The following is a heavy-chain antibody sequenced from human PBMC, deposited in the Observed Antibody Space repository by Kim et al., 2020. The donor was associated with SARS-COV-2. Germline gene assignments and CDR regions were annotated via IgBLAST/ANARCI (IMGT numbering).Heavy chain of an antibody. CDR3: ARGSGYDFYYYYYGMDV. V-gene: IGHV4-59*01. CDR1: GGSISSYY. Sequence: SETLSLTCTVSGGSISSYYWSWIRQPPGKGLEWIGYIYYSGSTSYNPSLESRVTISVDTSKNHFSLNLSSVTAADTAVYFCARGSGYDFYYYYYGMDVWG. D-gene: IGHD5-12*01. J-gene: IGHJ6*01. CDR2: IYYSGST.